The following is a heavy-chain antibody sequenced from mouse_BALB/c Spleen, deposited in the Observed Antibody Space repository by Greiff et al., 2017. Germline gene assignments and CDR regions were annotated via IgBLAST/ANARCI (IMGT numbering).Heavy chain of an antibody. V-gene: IGHV2-9-2*01. CDR2: IWTGGGT. D-gene: IGHD2-2*01. CDR1: GFSLTSYD. Sequence: VMLVESGPGLVAPSQSLSITCTVSGFSLTSYDISWIRQPPGKGLEWLGVIWTGGGTNYNSAFMSRLSISKDNSKSQVFLKMNSLQTDDTAIYYCVRRDGYDVAWFAYWGQGTLVTVSA. J-gene: IGHJ3*01. CDR3: VRRDGYDVAWFAY.